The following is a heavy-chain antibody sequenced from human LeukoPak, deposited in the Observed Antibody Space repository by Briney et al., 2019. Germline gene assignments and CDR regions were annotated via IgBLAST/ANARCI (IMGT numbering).Heavy chain of an antibody. J-gene: IGHJ4*02. Sequence: GGSLRLSCAASGFTFDDYAMHWVRQAPGKGLEWVSGISWNSGSIGYADSVKGRFTISRVNAKNSLYLQMNSLRAEDTALYYCAKEKLGMAGIDYWGQGTLVTVSS. CDR3: AKEKLGMAGIDY. D-gene: IGHD7-27*01. V-gene: IGHV3-9*01. CDR1: GFTFDDYA. CDR2: ISWNSGSI.